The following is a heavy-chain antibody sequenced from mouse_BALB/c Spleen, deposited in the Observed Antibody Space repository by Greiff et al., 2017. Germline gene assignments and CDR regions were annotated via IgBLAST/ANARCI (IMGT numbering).Heavy chain of an antibody. D-gene: IGHD2-2*01. Sequence: VQLKESGPGLVKPSQSLSLTCTVTGYSITSDYAWNWIRQFPGNKLEWMGYISYSGSTSYNPSLKSRISITRDTSKNQFFLQLNSVTTEDTATYYCARWGWLRRAWFAYWGQGTLVTVSA. CDR1: GYSITSDYA. CDR2: ISYSGST. V-gene: IGHV3-2*02. CDR3: ARWGWLRRAWFAY. J-gene: IGHJ3*01.